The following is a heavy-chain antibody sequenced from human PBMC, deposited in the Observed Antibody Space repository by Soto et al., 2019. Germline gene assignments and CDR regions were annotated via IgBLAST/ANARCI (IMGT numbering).Heavy chain of an antibody. J-gene: IGHJ6*02. D-gene: IGHD1-26*01. CDR1: GGSISSSF. V-gene: IGHV4-59*01. CDR3: ARGPRAIEYHYYYGMDV. Sequence: PSETLSLTCSVSGGSISSSFWSWIRQPPGKELKWIGYISYSGSTTYNPSLKSRITLSVDTSKNQFSLRVASVTAADTAVYYCARGPRAIEYHYYYGMDVWGQGTTVTVSS. CDR2: ISYSGST.